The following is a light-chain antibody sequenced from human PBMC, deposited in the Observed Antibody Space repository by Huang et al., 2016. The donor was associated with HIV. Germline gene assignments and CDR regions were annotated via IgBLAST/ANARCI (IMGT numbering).Light chain of an antibody. CDR2: GAS. CDR1: QSISSNY. Sequence: EIVLTQSPGTLSLSPGERATLSCRASQSISSNYLVWYQQKPGQAPRLLIYGASSRATGIPDRDSGRGSGKDFTLTIRRLEPEDFAVYYCQQYGSSPPWTFGQGTKVEIK. V-gene: IGKV3-20*01. J-gene: IGKJ1*01. CDR3: QQYGSSPPWT.